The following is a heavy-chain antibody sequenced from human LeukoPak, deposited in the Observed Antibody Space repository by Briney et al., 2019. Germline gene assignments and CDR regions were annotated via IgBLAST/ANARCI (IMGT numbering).Heavy chain of an antibody. CDR3: AKGALVGATMEGDAFDI. J-gene: IGHJ3*02. Sequence: GGSLRLSCAASGFTFDDYAMHWVRQAPGEGLEWVSGISWYSGSIGYADSVKGRFTISRDNAKNSLYLQMNSLRAEGTALYYCAKGALVGATMEGDAFDIWGQGTMVTVSS. V-gene: IGHV3-9*01. CDR2: ISWYSGSI. CDR1: GFTFDDYA. D-gene: IGHD1-26*01.